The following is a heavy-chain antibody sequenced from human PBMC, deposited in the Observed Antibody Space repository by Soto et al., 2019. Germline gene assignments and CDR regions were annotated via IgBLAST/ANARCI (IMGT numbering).Heavy chain of an antibody. J-gene: IGHJ2*01. D-gene: IGHD4-17*01. Sequence: SETLSLTCTVSGGSISSGGYYWSWIRQHPGKGLEWIGYIYYSGSTYYNPSLKSRVTISVDTSKNQFSLKLSSVTAADTAVYYCARGAEPLNDYGWYFDLWGRGTLVTVSS. CDR3: ARGAEPLNDYGWYFDL. CDR1: GGSISSGGYY. V-gene: IGHV4-31*03. CDR2: IYYSGST.